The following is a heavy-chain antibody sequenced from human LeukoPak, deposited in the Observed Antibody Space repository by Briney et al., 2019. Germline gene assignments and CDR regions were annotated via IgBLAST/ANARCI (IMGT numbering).Heavy chain of an antibody. CDR1: GGSFSGYY. CDR2: INHSGST. D-gene: IGHD2-15*01. Sequence: PSETLSLTCAVYGGSFSGYYWSWIRQPPGKGLEWIGEINHSGSTNYNPSLESRVTISVDTSKNQFSLKLSSVTAADTAVYYCARDNVLGYCSGGSCPGLDVWGQGTTVTVSS. J-gene: IGHJ6*02. V-gene: IGHV4-34*01. CDR3: ARDNVLGYCSGGSCPGLDV.